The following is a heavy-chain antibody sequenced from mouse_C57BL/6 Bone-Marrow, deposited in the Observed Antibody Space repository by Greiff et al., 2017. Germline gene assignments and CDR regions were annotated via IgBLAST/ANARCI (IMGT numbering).Heavy chain of an antibody. CDR2: ISSGCSYN. J-gene: IGHJ3*01. Sequence: VKVEESGGDLVKPGGSLKLSCAASGFTFSSYGMSWVRQTPDTRLAWVATISSGCSYNYYPYSVKGRFPISRDNATNTLYLQMSSLKSEDTAMYYCARFYSNYGWFAYWGQGTLVTVSA. CDR3: ARFYSNYGWFAY. D-gene: IGHD2-5*01. V-gene: IGHV5-6*02. CDR1: GFTFSSYG.